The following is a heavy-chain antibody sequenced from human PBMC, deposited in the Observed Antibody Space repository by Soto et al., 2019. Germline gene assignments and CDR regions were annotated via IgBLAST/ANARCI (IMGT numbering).Heavy chain of an antibody. Sequence: EVQLVESGGGLVKPGGSLRLSCAASGFTFSSYSMNWVRQAPGKGLEWVSSISSSSSYIYYADSVKGRFIISRDNAKNSLYLQMNSLRAEDTAVYYCASTGYSSSWYNYHWGQGTLVTVSS. CDR3: ASTGYSSSWYNYH. CDR1: GFTFSSYS. CDR2: ISSSSSYI. J-gene: IGHJ4*02. D-gene: IGHD6-13*01. V-gene: IGHV3-21*01.